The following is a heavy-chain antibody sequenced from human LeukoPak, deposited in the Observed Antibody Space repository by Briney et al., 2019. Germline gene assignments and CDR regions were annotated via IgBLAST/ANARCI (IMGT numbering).Heavy chain of an antibody. Sequence: GASVKVSCKASGYTFTDHFMHWVRQAPGQGLEWMGWINPNTGGTKYAQEYQGRVTMTRDTSISTAYMELSRLRSDDAAVYYCATPYGTGTYVDYWGQGTLVTVSS. V-gene: IGHV1-2*02. D-gene: IGHD3-10*01. CDR3: ATPYGTGTYVDY. CDR2: INPNTGGT. J-gene: IGHJ4*02. CDR1: GYTFTDHF.